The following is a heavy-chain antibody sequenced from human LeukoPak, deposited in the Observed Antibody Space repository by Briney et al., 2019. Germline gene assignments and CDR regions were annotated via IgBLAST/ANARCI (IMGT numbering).Heavy chain of an antibody. Sequence: GGSLRLSCAASGFTFSSYGMHWVRQAPGKGPEWVAFIRYDGSNKYYADSVKGRFTISRDNSKNTLYLQMNSLRAEDTAVYYCAKDRPDEYYDILTGYYTRFYFDYWGQGTLVTVSS. CDR1: GFTFSSYG. V-gene: IGHV3-30*02. CDR2: IRYDGSNK. D-gene: IGHD3-9*01. CDR3: AKDRPDEYYDILTGYYTRFYFDY. J-gene: IGHJ4*02.